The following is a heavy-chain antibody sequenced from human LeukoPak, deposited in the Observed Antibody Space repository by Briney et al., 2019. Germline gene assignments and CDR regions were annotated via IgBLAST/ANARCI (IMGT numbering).Heavy chain of an antibody. Sequence: SETLSLTCTVSGGSISSSSYYWGWTRQPPGKGLEWIGSIYYSGSTYYNPSLKSRVTISVDTSKNQFSLKLSSVTAADTAVYYCARRLWHYTSCWFDPWGQGTLVTVSS. V-gene: IGHV4-39*01. J-gene: IGHJ5*02. D-gene: IGHD1-7*01. CDR2: IYYSGST. CDR1: GGSISSSSYY. CDR3: ARRLWHYTSCWFDP.